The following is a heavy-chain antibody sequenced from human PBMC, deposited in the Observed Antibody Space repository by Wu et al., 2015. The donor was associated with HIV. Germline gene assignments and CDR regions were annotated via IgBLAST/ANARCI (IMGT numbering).Heavy chain of an antibody. Sequence: QVQLVQSGAEVKKPGASVKVSCKASGYRFTSHGISWVRQAPGQGLEWMGWISTYNGNRNYVQKFQGRVTMTTDTSTNTAYMELRSLRSDDTAIYYCARGGGYCSGGSCPIDYWGQGTLVTVSS. J-gene: IGHJ4*02. CDR3: ARGGGYCSGGSCPIDY. CDR1: GYRFTSHG. V-gene: IGHV1-18*01. CDR2: ISTYNGNR. D-gene: IGHD2-15*01.